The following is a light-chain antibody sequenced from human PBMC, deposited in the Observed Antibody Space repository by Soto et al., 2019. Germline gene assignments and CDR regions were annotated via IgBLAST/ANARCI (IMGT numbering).Light chain of an antibody. J-gene: IGKJ1*01. CDR1: QSIPNSY. CDR2: GAS. CDR3: PQYGSTPGT. Sequence: EIVLTQSPGTLSLSPGERATLSCRASQSIPNSYLSWYQHKPGQAPRLLIHGASSRATGTPDRFSGSGSGTAFTLIIDRREPEDFALYYCPQYGSTPGTFGQGTKVDLK. V-gene: IGKV3-20*01.